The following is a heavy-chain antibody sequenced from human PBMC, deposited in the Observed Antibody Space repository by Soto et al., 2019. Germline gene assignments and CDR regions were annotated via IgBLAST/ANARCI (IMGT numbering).Heavy chain of an antibody. CDR2: IYYSGST. D-gene: IGHD3-22*01. V-gene: IGHV4-31*03. CDR3: ARGPMIVVAMGAFDI. Sequence: QVRLQESGPGLVKPSQTLSLTCTVSGGSISSGGYYWSWIRQHPGKGLEWIGYIYYSGSTYYNPSLKSRVTISVDTSKNQFSLKLSSVTAADTAVYYCARGPMIVVAMGAFDIWGQGTMVTVSS. J-gene: IGHJ3*02. CDR1: GGSISSGGYY.